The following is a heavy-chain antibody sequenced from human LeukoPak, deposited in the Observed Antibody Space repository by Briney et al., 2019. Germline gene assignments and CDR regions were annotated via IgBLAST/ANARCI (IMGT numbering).Heavy chain of an antibody. CDR2: INHSGST. V-gene: IGHV4-34*01. Sequence: SETLSLTCTVSGGSISSYYWSWIRQPPGKGLEWIGEINHSGSTNYNPSLKSRVTISVDTSKNQFSLKLSSVTAADTAVYYCARNGLDYDYVWGSYRYRGDYFDYWGQGTLVTVSS. CDR3: ARNGLDYDYVWGSYRYRGDYFDY. J-gene: IGHJ4*02. CDR1: GGSISSYY. D-gene: IGHD3-16*02.